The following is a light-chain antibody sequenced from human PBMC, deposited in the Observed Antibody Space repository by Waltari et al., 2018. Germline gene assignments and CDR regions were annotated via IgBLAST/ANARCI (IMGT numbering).Light chain of an antibody. J-gene: IGKJ1*01. Sequence: DCQMTPSPSTLSASVGDRVTITCRASQSLSNWLDWYQQNPGKRPKVLIYKASTLESGVPSRFSASGSGTEFTLTISRLQPDDFATYYCQQYRNLWTFGQGTKVEIK. CDR3: QQYRNLWT. CDR2: KAS. CDR1: QSLSNW. V-gene: IGKV1-5*03.